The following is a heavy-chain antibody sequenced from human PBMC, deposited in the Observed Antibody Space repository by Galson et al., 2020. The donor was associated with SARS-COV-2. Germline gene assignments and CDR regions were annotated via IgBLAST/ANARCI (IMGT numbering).Heavy chain of an antibody. Sequence: SETLSLTCAVDGGSFIGYYWSWIRQSPGKWLAWIGEVDHIGSTNYNPSLKSRVTISVDTSKTQFSLNLSSVTAADTAVYYCARQLAAAGIIDYWGQGTRVAVSS. CDR2: VDHIGST. J-gene: IGHJ4*02. CDR1: GGSFIGYY. D-gene: IGHD6-13*01. V-gene: IGHV4-34*01. CDR3: ARQLAAAGIIDY.